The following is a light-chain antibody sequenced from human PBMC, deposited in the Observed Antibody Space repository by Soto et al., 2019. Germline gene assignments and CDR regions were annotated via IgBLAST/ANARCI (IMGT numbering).Light chain of an antibody. Sequence: QSVLTQPASVSGSPGQSITISCTGTSSDVGGYNYVSWYQQHPGKAPKLMIYEVSNRPSGVSNRLSGSKSGDTASLTISGLQAEDEADYYCSSYTSSSTVFGTGTKVTVL. V-gene: IGLV2-14*01. CDR3: SSYTSSSTV. CDR1: SSDVGGYNY. CDR2: EVS. J-gene: IGLJ1*01.